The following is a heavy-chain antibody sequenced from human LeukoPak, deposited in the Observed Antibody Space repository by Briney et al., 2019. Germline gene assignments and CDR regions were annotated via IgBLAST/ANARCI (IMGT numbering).Heavy chain of an antibody. CDR3: ARDYSYYDSGGPDAFDI. V-gene: IGHV4-30-4*01. J-gene: IGHJ3*02. Sequence: SQTLSLTCTVSGGSISSGDYYWSWIRQPPGKGLEWIGYIYYSGSTYYNPSLKSRVTISVDTSKNQFSLKLSSVTAADTAVYYCARDYSYYDSGGPDAFDIWGQGTMVTVSS. CDR2: IYYSGST. CDR1: GGSISSGDYY. D-gene: IGHD3-22*01.